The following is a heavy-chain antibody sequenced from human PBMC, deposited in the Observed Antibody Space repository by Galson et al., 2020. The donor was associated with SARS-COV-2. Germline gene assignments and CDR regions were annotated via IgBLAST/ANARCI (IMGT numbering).Heavy chain of an antibody. CDR3: ARSSPPREDIVVVPAANWYFDL. V-gene: IGHV3-13*04. CDR1: GFTFSSYD. CDR2: IGTAGDT. Sequence: GESLKISCAASGFTFSSYDMHWVRQATGKGLEWVSAIGTAGDTYYPGSVKGRFTISRENAKNSLYLQMNSLRAGDTAVYYCARSSPPREDIVVVPAANWYFDLWGRGTLVTVSS. D-gene: IGHD2-2*01. J-gene: IGHJ2*01.